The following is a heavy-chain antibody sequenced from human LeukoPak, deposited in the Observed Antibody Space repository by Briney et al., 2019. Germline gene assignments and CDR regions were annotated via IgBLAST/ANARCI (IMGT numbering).Heavy chain of an antibody. Sequence: ASVKVSCKASGYTFTSYAMHWVRQAPGQRLEWMGWINAGNGNTKYSQKFQGRVTITRDTSASTAYMELSSLRSEDTAVYYCARDMGYYDSSGYPYRGQGTLVTVSS. J-gene: IGHJ4*02. D-gene: IGHD3-22*01. V-gene: IGHV1-3*01. CDR3: ARDMGYYDSSGYPY. CDR1: GYTFTSYA. CDR2: INAGNGNT.